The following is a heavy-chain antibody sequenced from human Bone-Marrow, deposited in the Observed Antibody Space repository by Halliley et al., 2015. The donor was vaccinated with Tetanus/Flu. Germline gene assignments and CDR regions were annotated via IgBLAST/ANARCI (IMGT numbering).Heavy chain of an antibody. CDR1: GYTFASFW. J-gene: IGHJ3*02. D-gene: IGHD3-22*01. Sequence: MQLVQSGAEVREPGESLKISCKGSGYTFASFWIGWVRQMPGKGLEWMGIIYPGDSHTRYSPSFQGQVTISADKSISTAYLQWSSLKASDTAMYYCARRPGTMMDAFDIWGQGTIVTVSS. CDR3: ARRPGTMMDAFDI. V-gene: IGHV5-51*01. CDR2: IYPGDSHT.